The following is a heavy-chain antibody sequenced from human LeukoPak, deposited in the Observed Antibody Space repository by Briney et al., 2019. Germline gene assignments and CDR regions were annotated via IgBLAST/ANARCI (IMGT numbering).Heavy chain of an antibody. CDR2: ISSSGSTI. Sequence: PGGSLRLSCAASGFIFSDYYMSWIRQAPGKGLEWISYISSSGSTIYYADSVKGRFTISRDNAKNSLYLQMNSLRAEDTAVYYCARDQVAYASWFDPWGQGTLVTVSS. J-gene: IGHJ5*02. D-gene: IGHD2-8*02. V-gene: IGHV3-11*04. CDR1: GFIFSDYY. CDR3: ARDQVAYASWFDP.